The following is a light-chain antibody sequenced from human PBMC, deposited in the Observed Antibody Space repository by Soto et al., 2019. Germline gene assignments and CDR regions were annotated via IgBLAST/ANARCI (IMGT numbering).Light chain of an antibody. Sequence: QSVLTQPPSASGTPGQRVTISCSGSSSNIGSNSVYWYQQFPGSAPKLVIYRNDKRPSGVPDRFSGSKSGTSASLVISGLRPEDEADYSCAAWDYSLSGYVVFGGGTKLTVL. CDR3: AAWDYSLSGYVV. CDR2: RND. V-gene: IGLV1-47*01. J-gene: IGLJ2*01. CDR1: SSNIGSNS.